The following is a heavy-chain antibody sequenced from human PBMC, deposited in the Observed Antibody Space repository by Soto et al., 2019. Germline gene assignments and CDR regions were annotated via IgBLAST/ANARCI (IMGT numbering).Heavy chain of an antibody. Sequence: SENASCPAAGYRSGDYEVPWLRQATGQGVEWMGWINPNSGDTYLAQRFRGRVTMNRDTSIGTAYMELRGLTSDDTAEYYCATGGAIVAACTSVSPYNGCGLRGNGTTVT. CDR1: GYRSGDYE. CDR3: ATGGAIVAACTSVSPYNGCGL. D-gene: IGHD6-13*01. J-gene: IGHJ6*03. CDR2: INPNSGDT. V-gene: IGHV1-2*02.